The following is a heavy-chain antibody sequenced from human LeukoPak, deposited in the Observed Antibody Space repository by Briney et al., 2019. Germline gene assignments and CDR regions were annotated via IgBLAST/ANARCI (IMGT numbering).Heavy chain of an antibody. CDR2: ISSSGST. V-gene: IGHV4-39*01. D-gene: IGHD3-3*01. CDR3: ARHVPSGYFVNYYYYGMDV. Sequence: SETLSLTCTVSGGSFSSSSYYWVWIRQPPGKGLDWIGSISSSGSTNYNPSLKSRVTISVDTSKNQFSLKLSSVTAADTAVYYCARHVPSGYFVNYYYYGMDVWGQGTTVTVSS. J-gene: IGHJ6*02. CDR1: GGSFSSSSYY.